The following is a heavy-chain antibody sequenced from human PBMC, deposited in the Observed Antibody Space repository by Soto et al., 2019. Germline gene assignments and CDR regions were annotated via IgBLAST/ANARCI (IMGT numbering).Heavy chain of an antibody. CDR3: VQSRCGGDCLQSYSSHSYYGLDV. Sequence: QITLKESGPTLVKPTQTLTLTCTFSGLSLSTTGVGVGWIRQPPGKALEWLALIYWDDDKRYSPSLKSRLTITKDTSKNQVVLTMTNMDLVDTATYYCVQSRCGGDCLQSYSSHSYYGLDVWGQGTTVTVSS. CDR1: GLSLSTTGVG. CDR2: IYWDDDK. D-gene: IGHD2-21*02. V-gene: IGHV2-5*02. J-gene: IGHJ6*02.